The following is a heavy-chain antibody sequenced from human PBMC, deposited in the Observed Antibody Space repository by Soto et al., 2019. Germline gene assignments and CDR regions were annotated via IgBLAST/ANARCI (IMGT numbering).Heavy chain of an antibody. V-gene: IGHV3-72*01. CDR2: SRNKLYSYTT. D-gene: IGHD5-12*01. J-gene: IGHJ4*02. CDR1: GFIFSDYF. Sequence: EVQVVDSGGDLVQPGGSLRLSYVGSGFIFSDYFMDWVRQAPGKGLEWVARSRNKLYSYTTEYAASVKGRFTISRDDSQNSLYLQMNSLKTEDTAVYYCAVDIVGTGSYWGQGTLVTVSS. CDR3: AVDIVGTGSY.